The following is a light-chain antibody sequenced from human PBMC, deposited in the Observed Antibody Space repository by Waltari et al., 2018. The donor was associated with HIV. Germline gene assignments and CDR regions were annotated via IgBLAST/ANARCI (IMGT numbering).Light chain of an antibody. J-gene: IGLJ2*01. CDR2: EVT. CDR3: SSYAGSNNLV. CDR1: SSDVGGSNF. Sequence: QSALTQPPSASGSPGQSVTISCTGTSSDVGGSNFVPWYQQHPGKAPNLMIFEVTKRPSGVPARFSGSKSGNTASLTVSGLQADDEADYYCSSYAGSNNLVFGGGTKLTVL. V-gene: IGLV2-8*01.